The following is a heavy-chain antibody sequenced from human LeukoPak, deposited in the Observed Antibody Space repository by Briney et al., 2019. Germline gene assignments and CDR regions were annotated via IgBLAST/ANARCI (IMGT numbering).Heavy chain of an antibody. J-gene: IGHJ4*02. CDR3: ARAAIGIGRFDA. CDR1: GGSISSGTYY. CDR2: VYTSGST. D-gene: IGHD6-13*01. V-gene: IGHV4-61*02. Sequence: SQTLSLTCTVSGGSISSGTYYWAWIRQPAGKGLEWIGRVYTSGSTSYNPFLTSRVTISLDTSKNQFSLKLTSLTVADTAVYYCARAAIGIGRFDAWGLGTLVTVSS.